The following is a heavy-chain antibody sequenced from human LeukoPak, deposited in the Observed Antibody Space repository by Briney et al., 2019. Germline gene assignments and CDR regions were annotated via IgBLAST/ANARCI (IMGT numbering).Heavy chain of an antibody. D-gene: IGHD1-26*01. CDR3: VREGGSYYGY. J-gene: IGHJ4*02. CDR2: INGDGSST. V-gene: IGHV3-74*01. Sequence: GGSLRLSCAASGFTFNTYWMHWVRQAPGKGLVWVSRINGDGSSTRYADSMEGRFTISRDNAKNTVYLQMNSLRAEDTAVYYCVREGGSYYGYWGQGTLVTVSS. CDR1: GFTFNTYW.